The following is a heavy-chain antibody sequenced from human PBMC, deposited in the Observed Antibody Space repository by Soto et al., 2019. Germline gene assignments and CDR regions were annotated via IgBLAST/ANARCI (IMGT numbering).Heavy chain of an antibody. CDR3: ATSLPAAIFGGPVYFSNWFDP. CDR2: FDPEDGET. V-gene: IGHV1-24*01. CDR1: GYTLTELS. Sequence: GASVKVSCKVSGYTLTELSMHWVRQAPGKGLEWMGGFDPEDGETIYAQKFQGRVTMTEDTSTDTAYMELSSLRSEDTAVYYCATSLPAAIFGGPVYFSNWFDPWGQGTLVTVSS. J-gene: IGHJ5*02. D-gene: IGHD2-2*01.